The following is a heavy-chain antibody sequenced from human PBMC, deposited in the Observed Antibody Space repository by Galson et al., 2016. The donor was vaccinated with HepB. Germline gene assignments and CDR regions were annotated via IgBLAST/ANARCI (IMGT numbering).Heavy chain of an antibody. J-gene: IGHJ5*02. D-gene: IGHD3-10*01. CDR2: IYNTGNT. V-gene: IGHV4-4*07. CDR3: ARGHSYGVSDWFDP. Sequence: SETLSLTCTVSGASITTYYWTWVRQPPGKGLEWIGCIYNTGNTNYNPSLKTRVTMSLDTSKNHLALKLRPVTAADTAVYYCARGHSYGVSDWFDPWGQGTLVTVSS. CDR1: GASITTYY.